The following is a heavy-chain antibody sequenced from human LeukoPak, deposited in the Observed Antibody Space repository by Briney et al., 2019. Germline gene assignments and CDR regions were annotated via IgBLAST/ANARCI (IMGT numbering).Heavy chain of an antibody. V-gene: IGHV4-30-2*01. CDR2: IYHSGST. D-gene: IGHD3-22*01. CDR1: GGSISSGGYY. Sequence: SSETLSLTCTVSGGSISSGGYYWSWIRQPPGKGLEWIGYIYHSGSTYYNPSLKSRVTISVDRSKNQFSLKLSSVTAADTAVYYCARVYYYDSSGYYTNEGFSWGQGTLVTVSS. CDR3: ARVYYYDSSGYYTNEGFS. J-gene: IGHJ5*02.